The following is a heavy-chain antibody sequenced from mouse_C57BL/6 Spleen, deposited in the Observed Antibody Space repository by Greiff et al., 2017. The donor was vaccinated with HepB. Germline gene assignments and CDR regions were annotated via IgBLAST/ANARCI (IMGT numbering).Heavy chain of an antibody. CDR1: GFSLTSYG. Sequence: VQLQQSGPGLVQPSQSLSITCTVSGFSLTSYGVHWVRQSPGKGLEWLGVIWSGGSTDYNAAFISRLSISKDNSKSQVFFKMNSLQADDTAIYYCARNRVKGYFDVWGTGTTVTVSS. J-gene: IGHJ1*03. V-gene: IGHV2-2*01. D-gene: IGHD1-3*01. CDR2: IWSGGST. CDR3: ARNRVKGYFDV.